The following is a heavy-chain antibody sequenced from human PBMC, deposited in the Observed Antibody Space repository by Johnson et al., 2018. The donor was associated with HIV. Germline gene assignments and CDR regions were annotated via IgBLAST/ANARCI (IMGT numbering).Heavy chain of an antibody. Sequence: VQLVESGGGLVQPGGSLRLSCAASGFTFSSYWMSWVRQAPGKGLEWVANIKQDGSEKYYVGSLEGRFTVSRDNSKNTLYLQMNSLRAEDTAVYYCAKPSTESAFDIWGQGTMVTVSS. J-gene: IGHJ3*02. CDR2: IKQDGSEK. CDR3: AKPSTESAFDI. CDR1: GFTFSSYW. D-gene: IGHD1-1*01. V-gene: IGHV3-7*01.